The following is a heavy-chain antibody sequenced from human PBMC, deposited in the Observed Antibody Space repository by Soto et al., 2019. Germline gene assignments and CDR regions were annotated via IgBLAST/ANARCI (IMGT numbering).Heavy chain of an antibody. Sequence: PGGSLRLSCAASGVTFSNAWMNWVRQAPGKGLEWVGRIKSKTDGGTTDYAAPVKGRFTISRDDSKDTLYLQMNSLKTEDTAVYYCTTDSPQQYGMDVWGQGTTVTVSS. J-gene: IGHJ6*02. CDR2: IKSKTDGGTT. CDR1: GVTFSNAW. CDR3: TTDSPQQYGMDV. V-gene: IGHV3-15*07.